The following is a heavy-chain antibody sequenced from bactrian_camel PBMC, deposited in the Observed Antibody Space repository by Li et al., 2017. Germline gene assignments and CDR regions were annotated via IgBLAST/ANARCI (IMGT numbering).Heavy chain of an antibody. Sequence: HVQLVESGGGSVQAGGSLRISCAASGFTGRINAMAWFRQALGKEREGVAAIWRGGGGNVYYADSVKDRFTISQDAAKTTVYLQMSSLKLEDTAEYYCAAGWDLARVGFHPRGCGRVDRNFRYWARGTQVTVS. J-gene: IGHJ6*01. CDR1: GFTGRINA. D-gene: IGHD5*01. CDR3: AAGWDLARVGFHPRGCGRVDRNFRY. V-gene: IGHV3-3*01. CDR2: IWRGGGGNV.